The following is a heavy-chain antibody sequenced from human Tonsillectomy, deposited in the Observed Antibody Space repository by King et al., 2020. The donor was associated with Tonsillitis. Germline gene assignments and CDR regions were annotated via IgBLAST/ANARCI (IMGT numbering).Heavy chain of an antibody. V-gene: IGHV3-48*04. D-gene: IGHD2-2*01. CDR2: IISNSSTI. J-gene: IGHJ6*02. Sequence: VQLVESGGGLVQPGGSLRLSCAASGFTFSSYSMNWVRQAPGKGLEWVSYIISNSSTIYYADSVKGRFTISRDNDKNSLYLQMNSLRAEDTAVYYCARDVCSSTSCNVNYYYGMDVWGQGTTVTVSS. CDR3: ARDVCSSTSCNVNYYYGMDV. CDR1: GFTFSSYS.